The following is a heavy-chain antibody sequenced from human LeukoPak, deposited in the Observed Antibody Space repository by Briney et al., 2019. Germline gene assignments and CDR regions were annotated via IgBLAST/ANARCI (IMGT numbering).Heavy chain of an antibody. CDR1: GGSISSSSYY. Sequence: SETLSLTCTVSGGSISSSSYYWGWIRQPPGKGLEWIGYIYYSGSTNYNPSLKSRVTISVDTSKNQFSLKLSSVTAADTAEYYCARVECGGSYYDCRGAFDIWGQGTMVTVSS. D-gene: IGHD2-15*01. J-gene: IGHJ3*02. CDR2: IYYSGST. V-gene: IGHV4-61*05. CDR3: ARVECGGSYYDCRGAFDI.